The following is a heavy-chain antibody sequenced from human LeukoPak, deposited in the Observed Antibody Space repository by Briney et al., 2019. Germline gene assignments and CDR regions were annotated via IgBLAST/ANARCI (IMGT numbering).Heavy chain of an antibody. CDR3: AKRRGYYFDY. J-gene: IGHJ4*02. Sequence: GGSLRLSCAASGFTFSSYAMSWVRQAPGKGLEFFSGISSSGDSRYYADSVKGRFTISRDNSKNTLYLQMNSLRAEDTAVYYCAKRRGYYFDYWGQGTLVTVSS. V-gene: IGHV3-23*01. CDR2: ISSSGDSR. D-gene: IGHD3-22*01. CDR1: GFTFSSYA.